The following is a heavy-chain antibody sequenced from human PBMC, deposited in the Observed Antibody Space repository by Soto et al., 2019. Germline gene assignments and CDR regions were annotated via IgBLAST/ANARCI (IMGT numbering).Heavy chain of an antibody. V-gene: IGHV3-30-3*01. D-gene: IGHD6-13*01. J-gene: IGHJ2*01. Sequence: GGSLRLSCAASGFTFSSYAMHWVRQAPGKGLGWVAVISYDGSNKYYADSVKGRFTISRDNSKNTLYLQMNSLRAEDTAVYYCAGDRSSSSWYGPTWYFDLWGRGTLVTVSS. CDR1: GFTFSSYA. CDR3: AGDRSSSSWYGPTWYFDL. CDR2: ISYDGSNK.